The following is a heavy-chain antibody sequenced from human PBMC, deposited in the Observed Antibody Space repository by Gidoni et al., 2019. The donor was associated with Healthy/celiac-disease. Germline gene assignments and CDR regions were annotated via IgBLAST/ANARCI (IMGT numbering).Heavy chain of an antibody. CDR3: ARGRDYGDYAGYYYYGMDV. CDR1: GYTFTSYY. V-gene: IGHV1-8*01. J-gene: IGHJ6*02. Sequence: QVQLVQSGAEVKKPGASVKVSCKASGYTFTSYYLNWVRQATGQGLEWMGWMNPNSGNTGYAQKFQGRVTMTRNTSISTAYMELSSLRSEDTAVYYCARGRDYGDYAGYYYYGMDVWGQGTTVTVSS. CDR2: MNPNSGNT. D-gene: IGHD4-17*01.